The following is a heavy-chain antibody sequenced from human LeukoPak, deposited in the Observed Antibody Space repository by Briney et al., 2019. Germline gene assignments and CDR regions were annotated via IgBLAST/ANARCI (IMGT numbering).Heavy chain of an antibody. CDR1: DGSISYYY. V-gene: IGHV4-59*01. J-gene: IGHJ4*02. CDR2: IYYSGST. D-gene: IGHD5-18*01. CDR3: ARRPPDMVGFDY. Sequence: SETLSLTCTVSDGSISYYYWSWIRQPPGKGLEWIGYIYYSGSTNYNPSLKSRVSISVDTSKNQFSLRLSSVTAADTAVYYCARRPPDMVGFDYWGQGTLVTVSS.